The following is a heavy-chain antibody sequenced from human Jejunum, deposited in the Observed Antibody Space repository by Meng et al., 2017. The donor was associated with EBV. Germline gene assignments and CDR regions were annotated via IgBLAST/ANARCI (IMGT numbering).Heavy chain of an antibody. J-gene: IGHJ5*02. Sequence: QVQVVQPGFELKKPGASVKVSCKASGYTFTSSGINWVRQAPGQGLEWMGWINTNTGYPTYAQDFTGRFVFSLDTSVSTAYLQITSLSTEDNAVYYCARVRPGGGWFDPWGQGTLVTVSS. CDR2: INTNTGYP. D-gene: IGHD2-8*02. CDR3: ARVRPGGGWFDP. V-gene: IGHV7-4-1*02. CDR1: GYTFTSSG.